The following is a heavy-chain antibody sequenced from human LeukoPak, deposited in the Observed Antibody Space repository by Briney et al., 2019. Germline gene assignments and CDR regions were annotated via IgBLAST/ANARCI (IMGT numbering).Heavy chain of an antibody. Sequence: SETQSLTCTVSGGSISSYYWSWIRQPPGKGLEWIGYIYYSGSTNYNPSLKSRVTISVDTSKNQFSLKLSSVTAADTAVYYCARARADAFDIWGQGTMVTVSS. J-gene: IGHJ3*02. CDR3: ARARADAFDI. CDR2: IYYSGST. CDR1: GGSISSYY. V-gene: IGHV4-59*01.